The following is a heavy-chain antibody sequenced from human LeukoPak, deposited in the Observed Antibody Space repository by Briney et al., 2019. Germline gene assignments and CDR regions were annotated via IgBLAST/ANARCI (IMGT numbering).Heavy chain of an antibody. D-gene: IGHD6-13*01. Sequence: GRSLRLSCAASGFTFSSYATHWVRQAPGKGLEWVAVISYDGSNKYYADSVKGRFTISRDNSKNTLYLQMNSLRAEDTAVYYCARDLGVAAASYWGQGTLVTVSS. J-gene: IGHJ4*02. CDR1: GFTFSSYA. V-gene: IGHV3-30*04. CDR3: ARDLGVAAASY. CDR2: ISYDGSNK.